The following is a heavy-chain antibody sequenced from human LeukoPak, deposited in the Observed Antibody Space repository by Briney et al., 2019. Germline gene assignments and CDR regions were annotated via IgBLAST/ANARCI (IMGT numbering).Heavy chain of an antibody. CDR3: ATGAEGWLHSLYNY. CDR2: IYYSGST. Sequence: PSETLSLTCTVSGGSISSSSDYWGWIRQPPGKGLEWIGSIYYSGSTYYNPSLKSRVTISVDMSKNQFSLKLSSVTAADTAVYYCATGAEGWLHSLYNYWGQGTLVTVSS. V-gene: IGHV4-39*07. CDR1: GGSISSSSDY. J-gene: IGHJ4*02. D-gene: IGHD5-24*01.